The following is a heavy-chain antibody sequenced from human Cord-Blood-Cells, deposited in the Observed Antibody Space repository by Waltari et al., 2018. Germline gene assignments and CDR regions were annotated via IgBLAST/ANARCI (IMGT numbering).Heavy chain of an antibody. D-gene: IGHD1-26*01. Sequence: QVQLVQSGAEVKKTGSSVQVSCTASGGTFSSYAISWVRQAPGQGLEWMGGIIPIFGTANYAQKLQGRFTITADESTSTAYMELSSLRSEDTAVYYCARDYLYIGSYLYYFDYWGQGTLVTVSS. V-gene: IGHV1-69*01. CDR1: GGTFSSYA. CDR3: ARDYLYIGSYLYYFDY. CDR2: IIPIFGTA. J-gene: IGHJ4*02.